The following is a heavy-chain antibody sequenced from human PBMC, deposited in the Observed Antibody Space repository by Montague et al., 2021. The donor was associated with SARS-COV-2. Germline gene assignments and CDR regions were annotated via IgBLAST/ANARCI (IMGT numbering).Heavy chain of an antibody. CDR1: GDSVSSNSAT. V-gene: IGHV6-1*01. D-gene: IGHD1-1*01. CDR2: TYYRSKWHN. Sequence: CAISGDSVSSNSATWNWFRQSPSRGLEWLGRTYYRSKWHNDYEESVRGRVTINPDTSKNQFSLQLNSVTPEDTAIYYCTSGREGNYNVMDVWGQGTTVTVSS. J-gene: IGHJ6*02. CDR3: TSGREGNYNVMDV.